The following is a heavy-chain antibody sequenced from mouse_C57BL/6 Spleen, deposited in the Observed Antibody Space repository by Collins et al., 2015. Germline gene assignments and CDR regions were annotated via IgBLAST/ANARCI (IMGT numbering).Heavy chain of an antibody. CDR2: FYPGSGNT. Sequence: QVQLQQSGPELVKPGASVKISCKASGYSFTSYYIHWVKQRPGQGLEWIGWFYPGSGNTKYNEKFKGKATLTADTSSRTAYMQLSSLTSEDSAVYYCARYRWALDYWGQGTTLTVSS. CDR1: GYSFTSYY. CDR3: ARYRWALDY. J-gene: IGHJ2*01. V-gene: IGHV1-66*01. D-gene: IGHD1-1*02.